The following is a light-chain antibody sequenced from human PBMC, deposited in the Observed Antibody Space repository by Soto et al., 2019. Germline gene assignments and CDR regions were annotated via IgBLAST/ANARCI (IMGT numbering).Light chain of an antibody. J-gene: IGKJ2*03. CDR1: HSLASNY. V-gene: IGKV3-20*01. CDR2: GAS. CDR3: QQYGDTPPGS. Sequence: IVLTQCPDTVSLSPGETATLSCRASHSLASNYLAWYQQRPGQAPRLLIYGASNRATGIPDRFSGSGSGTDFTVTITRLEPEDFAVYFCQQYGDTPPGSFGRGTKLEIK.